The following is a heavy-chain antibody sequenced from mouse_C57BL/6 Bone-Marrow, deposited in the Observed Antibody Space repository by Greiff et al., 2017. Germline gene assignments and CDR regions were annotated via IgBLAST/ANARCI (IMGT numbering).Heavy chain of an antibody. CDR1: GFNIKDDY. CDR2: LDPENGDT. Sequence: EVQLQQSGAELVRPGASVKLSCTASGFNIKDDYMHWVKQRPEQGLEWIGWLDPENGDTEYASKVQGKATITADTSSNTAYLQLSSLTSEDTAVYYCTTLKLAWFAYWGQGTLVTGSA. CDR3: TTLKLAWFAY. V-gene: IGHV14-4*01. J-gene: IGHJ3*01.